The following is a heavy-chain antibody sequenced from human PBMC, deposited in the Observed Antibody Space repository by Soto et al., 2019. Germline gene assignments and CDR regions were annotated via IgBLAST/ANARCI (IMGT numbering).Heavy chain of an antibody. Sequence: QPGGSLRLSCAASGFTFDDYAMHWVRQAPGKGLEWVSGISWNSGSIGYADSVKGRFTISRDNAKNSLYLQMNSLRAEDTALYYCAKDNYYGSGTEGAFDIWGQGTMVTVSS. CDR3: AKDNYYGSGTEGAFDI. CDR1: GFTFDDYA. J-gene: IGHJ3*02. CDR2: ISWNSGSI. V-gene: IGHV3-9*01. D-gene: IGHD3-10*01.